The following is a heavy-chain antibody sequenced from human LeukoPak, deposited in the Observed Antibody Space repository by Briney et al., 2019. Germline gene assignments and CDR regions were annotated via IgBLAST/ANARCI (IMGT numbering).Heavy chain of an antibody. J-gene: IGHJ1*01. CDR3: ARALVSSYSIFQH. D-gene: IGHD6-13*01. Sequence: ASVKVSCKASGYTFTSYGISWVRQAPGQGLEWMGWISAYNGNTNYAQKLQGRVTMTTDTSTSTVYMELSSLRSEDTAVYYCARALVSSYSIFQHWGQGTLVTVSS. V-gene: IGHV1-18*01. CDR2: ISAYNGNT. CDR1: GYTFTSYG.